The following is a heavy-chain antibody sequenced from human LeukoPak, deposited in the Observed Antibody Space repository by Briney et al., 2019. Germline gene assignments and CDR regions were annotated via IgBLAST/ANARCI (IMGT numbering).Heavy chain of an antibody. J-gene: IGHJ6*03. CDR3: AKEALFLYYYYMDV. CDR2: ISTSSSYI. V-gene: IGHV3-21*01. D-gene: IGHD3-3*01. Sequence: KTGGSLRLSCAASGFTFSTFAMIWVRQPPGKGLEWVSSISTSSSYIYYADSVKGRFTISRDNAKNSLYLQMNSLRAEDTAIYYCAKEALFLYYYYMDVWGKGTTVTVSS. CDR1: GFTFSTFA.